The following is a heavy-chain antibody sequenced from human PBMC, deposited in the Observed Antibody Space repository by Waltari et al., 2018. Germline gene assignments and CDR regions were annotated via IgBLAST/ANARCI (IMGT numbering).Heavy chain of an antibody. CDR1: GFTFSSYE. V-gene: IGHV3-48*03. CDR3: ASGHYYDSSGYYYGPYFDY. J-gene: IGHJ4*02. Sequence: EVQLVESGGGLVQPGGSLRLSCAASGFTFSSYEMNWVRQAPGKGREWVSYISSSGSTIYYADPVKGRFTISRDNAKNSLYLQMNSLRAEDTAVYYCASGHYYDSSGYYYGPYFDYWGQGTLVTVSS. D-gene: IGHD3-22*01. CDR2: ISSSGSTI.